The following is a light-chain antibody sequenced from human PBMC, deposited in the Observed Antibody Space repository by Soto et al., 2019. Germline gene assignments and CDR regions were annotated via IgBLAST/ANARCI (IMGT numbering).Light chain of an antibody. J-gene: IGLJ3*02. CDR1: SGHSSYI. V-gene: IGLV4-60*02. CDR2: VEGSGSY. CDR3: ETWDSNTPWV. Sequence: QLVLTQSSSASASLGSSVKLTCTLSSGHSSYIIAWHQQQPGKAPRYLMKVEGSGSYNKGSGVPDRFSGSSSGADRYLTISNLQFEDEADYYCETWDSNTPWVFGGGTK.